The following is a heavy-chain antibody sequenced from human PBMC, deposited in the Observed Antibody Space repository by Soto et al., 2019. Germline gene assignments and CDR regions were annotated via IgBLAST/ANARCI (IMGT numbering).Heavy chain of an antibody. CDR3: ARALPYDFWSGYLFDY. Sequence: SETLSLTCTVSGGSISSGGYYWSWIRQHPGKGLEWIGYIYYSGSTYYNPSLKSRVTISVGTSKNQFSLKLSSVTAADTAVYYCARALPYDFWSGYLFDYWGQGTLVTVSS. J-gene: IGHJ4*02. V-gene: IGHV4-31*03. CDR2: IYYSGST. CDR1: GGSISSGGYY. D-gene: IGHD3-3*01.